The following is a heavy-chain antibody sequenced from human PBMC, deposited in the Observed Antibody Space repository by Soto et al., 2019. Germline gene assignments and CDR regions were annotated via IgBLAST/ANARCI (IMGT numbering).Heavy chain of an antibody. V-gene: IGHV1-69*12. J-gene: IGHJ4*02. Sequence: QVQLVQSGAEVKKPGSSVKVSCKASGGTFSSYAISWVRQAPGQGLEWMGGIIPIFGPANYAQKFQGRVTITAEESTSTAYMELSSLRSEDTAVYYCAREGDYYDSSVIPMGFDYWGQGTLVTVSS. CDR1: GGTFSSYA. CDR3: AREGDYYDSSVIPMGFDY. CDR2: IIPIFGPA. D-gene: IGHD3-22*01.